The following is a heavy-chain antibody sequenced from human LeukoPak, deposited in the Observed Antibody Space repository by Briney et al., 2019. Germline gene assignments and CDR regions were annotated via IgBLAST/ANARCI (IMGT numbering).Heavy chain of an antibody. CDR1: GFTFSSYG. D-gene: IGHD3-10*01. CDR3: AAPTLWFGELNY. CDR2: IRYDGSNK. J-gene: IGHJ4*02. Sequence: GGSLRLSCAASGFTFSSYGMHWVRQAPGKGLEWVAFIRYDGSNKYYADSVKGRFTISRDNSKNTLYLQMNSLRAEDTAVYYCAAPTLWFGELNYWGQGTLVTVSS. V-gene: IGHV3-30*02.